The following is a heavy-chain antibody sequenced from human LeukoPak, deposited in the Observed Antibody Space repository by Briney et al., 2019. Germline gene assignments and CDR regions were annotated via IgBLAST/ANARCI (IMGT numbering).Heavy chain of an antibody. D-gene: IGHD3-16*01. CDR1: GFTFSGFW. CDR2: IDGDGGST. V-gene: IGHV3-74*03. J-gene: IGHJ4*02. CDR3: ARTMTGGFFDF. Sequence: GGSLRLSCAASGFTFSGFWMHWVRHAPGEGLVWVSRIDGDGGSTTYADSVKGRFTISRDNARNTLHLQMISLRAEDTAVYYCARTMTGGFFDFWGQGTLVTVSS.